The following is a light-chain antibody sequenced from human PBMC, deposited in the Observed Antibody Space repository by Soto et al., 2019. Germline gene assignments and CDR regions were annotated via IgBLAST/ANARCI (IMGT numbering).Light chain of an antibody. J-gene: IGLJ1*01. V-gene: IGLV1-51*02. Sequence: VVTEPPPEAAAPWQEVLPSCSGNGSNFGNNYVSWYQQLPGTAPKLLIYENNKRPSGIPDRFSGSKSGTSATLGITGLQTGDEADYYCGTWDSSLSAGEVLGTGTKVTVL. CDR1: GSNFGNNY. CDR3: GTWDSSLSAGEV. CDR2: ENN.